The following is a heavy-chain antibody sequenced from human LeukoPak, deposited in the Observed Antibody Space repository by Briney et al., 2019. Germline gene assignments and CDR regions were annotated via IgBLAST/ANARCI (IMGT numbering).Heavy chain of an antibody. V-gene: IGHV4-39*01. Sequence: SSETLSLTCSVSGGSISSSTYFWGWIRQPPGKGLEWIATIYHTGTTYYNPSLHSRVTISADTSTNHFSLNLSSVTATDTAVYFCARHYTLVTAPGAYYMDVWGKGTTVTVSS. J-gene: IGHJ6*03. CDR2: IYHTGTT. CDR3: ARHYTLVTAPGAYYMDV. CDR1: GGSISSSTYF. D-gene: IGHD6-13*01.